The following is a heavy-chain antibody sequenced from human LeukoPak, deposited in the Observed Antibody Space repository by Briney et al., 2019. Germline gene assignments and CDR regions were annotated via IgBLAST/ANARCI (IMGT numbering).Heavy chain of an antibody. Sequence: ASVKVSCKASGYTFNGYYIHWVRQAPGQGLEWMGWINPNSGGTNYAQKFQGRVTMTRDTSISTAYMELSRLRSDDTAVYYCARDPSPYYYDSSGYYPDWGQGTLVTVSS. D-gene: IGHD3-22*01. CDR2: INPNSGGT. V-gene: IGHV1-2*02. J-gene: IGHJ4*02. CDR1: GYTFNGYY. CDR3: ARDPSPYYYDSSGYYPD.